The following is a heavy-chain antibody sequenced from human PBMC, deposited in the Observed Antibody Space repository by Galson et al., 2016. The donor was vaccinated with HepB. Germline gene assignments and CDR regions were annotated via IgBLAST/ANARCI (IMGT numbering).Heavy chain of an antibody. CDR1: GFTFNTYG. V-gene: IGHV3-30*18. CDR2: ISYDGSNK. Sequence: SLRLSCAPSGFTFNTYGMHWVRQAPGKGLEWVALISYDGSNKYCADSVRGRFTISRDNSKNTLSLQMNSLRAEDTAIYYCAKDNGLFRFDIWGQGTMVTVSS. CDR3: AKDNGLFRFDI. D-gene: IGHD3-22*01. J-gene: IGHJ3*02.